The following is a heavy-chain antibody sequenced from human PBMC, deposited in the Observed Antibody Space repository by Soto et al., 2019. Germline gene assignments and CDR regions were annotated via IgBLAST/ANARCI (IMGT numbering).Heavy chain of an antibody. V-gene: IGHV4-59*01. CDR3: ARSVAVPGAHIDY. J-gene: IGHJ4*02. CDR1: GGSSSGTY. Sequence: SKALSLDCIVPGGSSSGTYWSWIRQSPGKGLEWLGYVYYTGSTNYSPSLRSRVSISVDTSKNEFSLRLSSVTAADTAVYFCARSVAVPGAHIDYWGQGTQVTVSS. D-gene: IGHD6-19*01. CDR2: VYYTGST.